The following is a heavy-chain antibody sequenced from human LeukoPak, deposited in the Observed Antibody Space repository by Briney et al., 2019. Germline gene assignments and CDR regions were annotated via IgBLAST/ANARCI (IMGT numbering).Heavy chain of an antibody. CDR2: ISGSGGST. D-gene: IGHD6-13*01. J-gene: IGHJ6*02. CDR1: GFTFSSYA. V-gene: IGHV3-23*01. CDR3: AKDLRVSSSWYLYYYYGMDV. Sequence: GGSLRLSCAASGFTFSSYAMSWVSQAPGKGLEWVSAISGSGGSTYYADSVKGRFTISRDNSKNTPYLQMNSLRAEDTAVYYCAKDLRVSSSWYLYYYYGMDVWGQGTTVTVSS.